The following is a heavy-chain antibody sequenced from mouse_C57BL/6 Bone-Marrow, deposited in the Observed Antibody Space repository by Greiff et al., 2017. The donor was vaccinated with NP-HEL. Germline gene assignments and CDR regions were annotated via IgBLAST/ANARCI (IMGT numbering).Heavy chain of an antibody. V-gene: IGHV14-4*01. J-gene: IGHJ3*01. CDR3: TTFFVY. CDR2: IDPENGDT. CDR1: GFNIKDDY. Sequence: EVKLMESGAELVRPGASVKLSCTASGFNIKDDYMHWVKQRPEQGLEWIGWIDPENGDTEYASKFQGKATITADTSSNTAYLQLSSLTSEDTAVYYCTTFFVYWGQGTLVTVSA.